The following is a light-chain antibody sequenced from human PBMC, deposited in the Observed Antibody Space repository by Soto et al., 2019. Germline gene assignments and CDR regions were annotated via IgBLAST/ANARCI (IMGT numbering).Light chain of an antibody. V-gene: IGLV1-51*01. J-gene: IGLJ2*01. Sequence: QSVLTQPPSVSAAPGQKVTVSCSGSSSNIGNNYVSWYQQLPGTAPKLLIYDNDKRPSGIPDRFSGSKSGTSATLAITGLQTGDEADYYCGTWDSSLSAAVFGGGTKVTVL. CDR2: DND. CDR3: GTWDSSLSAAV. CDR1: SSNIGNNY.